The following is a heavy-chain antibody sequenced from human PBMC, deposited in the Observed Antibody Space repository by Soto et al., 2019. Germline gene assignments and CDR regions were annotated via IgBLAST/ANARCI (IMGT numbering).Heavy chain of an antibody. J-gene: IGHJ6*02. D-gene: IGHD4-17*01. Sequence: LRLSCAASGFTFSSYAMHWVRQAPGKGLEWVAVISYDGSNKYYADSVKGRFTISRDNSKNTLYLQMNSLRAEDTAVYYCARDEKDYGDYLVFAGMDVWGQGTTVTVSS. V-gene: IGHV3-30-3*01. CDR2: ISYDGSNK. CDR1: GFTFSSYA. CDR3: ARDEKDYGDYLVFAGMDV.